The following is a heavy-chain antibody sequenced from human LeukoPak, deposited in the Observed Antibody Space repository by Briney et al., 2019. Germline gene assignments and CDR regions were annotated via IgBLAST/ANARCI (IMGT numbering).Heavy chain of an antibody. J-gene: IGHJ4*02. CDR1: GGSFSGYY. CDR2: INHSGST. D-gene: IGHD1-26*01. Sequence: PSETLSLTCAVYGGSFSGYYWSWIRQPPGKGLEWIGEINHSGSTNYNPSLKSRVTISVDTSKNQFSLKLSSVTAADTAVYYCASRSYLKGAADYWGQGTLVTVSS. V-gene: IGHV4-34*01. CDR3: ASRSYLKGAADY.